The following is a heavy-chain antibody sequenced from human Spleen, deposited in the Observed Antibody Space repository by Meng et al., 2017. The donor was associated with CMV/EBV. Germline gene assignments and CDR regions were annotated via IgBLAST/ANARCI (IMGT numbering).Heavy chain of an antibody. V-gene: IGHV3-30-3*01. CDR1: GFAFTTYA. D-gene: IGHD1-1*01. Sequence: ASGFAFTTYARCRVRQGPDKGLGWVAVISYSGSNAYFANSEKGRFTISRDNSKNTRYLQMNSLRAEDTAVYYCARESSTTGIRFDPWGQGTLVTVSS. CDR2: ISYSGSNA. CDR3: ARESSTTGIRFDP. J-gene: IGHJ5*02.